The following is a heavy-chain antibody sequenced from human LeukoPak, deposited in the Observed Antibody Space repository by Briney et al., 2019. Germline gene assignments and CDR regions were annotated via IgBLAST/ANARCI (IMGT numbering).Heavy chain of an antibody. CDR3: ARAYCGGDCYSGVFDY. D-gene: IGHD2-21*02. J-gene: IGHJ4*02. V-gene: IGHV3-9*01. Sequence: GGSLRLSCAASGFTFDDYAMHWVRQAPGKGLEWVSGISWNSGSIGYADSVKGRFTISRDNAKNSLYLQMNSLRAEDTAVYYCARAYCGGDCYSGVFDYWGQGTLVTVSS. CDR2: ISWNSGSI. CDR1: GFTFDDYA.